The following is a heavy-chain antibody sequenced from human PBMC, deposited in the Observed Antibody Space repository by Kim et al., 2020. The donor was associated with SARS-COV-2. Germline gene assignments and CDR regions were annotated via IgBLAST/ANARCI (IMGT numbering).Heavy chain of an antibody. D-gene: IGHD3-3*01. CDR3: ARPHPYYDFWSGVGGDWFDP. V-gene: IGHV1-3*01. Sequence: ASVKVSCKASGYTFTSYAMHWVRQAPGQRLEWMGWINAGNGNTKYSQKFQGRVTITRDTSASTAYMELSSLRSEDTAVYYCARPHPYYDFWSGVGGDWFDPWGQGTLVTVSS. CDR2: INAGNGNT. J-gene: IGHJ5*02. CDR1: GYTFTSYA.